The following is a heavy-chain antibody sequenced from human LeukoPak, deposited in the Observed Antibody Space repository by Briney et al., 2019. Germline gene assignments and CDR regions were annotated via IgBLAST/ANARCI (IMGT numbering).Heavy chain of an antibody. CDR3: ARDLERGYSYGFFDY. V-gene: IGHV4-4*07. Sequence: PSETLSLTCTVSGGSISSYYWSWIRQPAGKGLEWIGRIYTSGSTNYNPSLKSRVTMSVDTSKNQFSLKLSSVTAADTAAYYCARDLERGYSYGFFDYWGQGTLVTVSS. J-gene: IGHJ4*02. D-gene: IGHD5-18*01. CDR2: IYTSGST. CDR1: GGSISSYY.